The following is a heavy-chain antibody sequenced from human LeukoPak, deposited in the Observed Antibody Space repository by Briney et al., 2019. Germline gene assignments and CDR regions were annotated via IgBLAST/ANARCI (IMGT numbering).Heavy chain of an antibody. D-gene: IGHD2-2*01. V-gene: IGHV4-59*01. CDR1: GGSFSSYY. CDR2: IYYSGST. Sequence: SETLSLTCAVYGGSFSSYYWSWIRQPPGKGLEWIGYIYYSGSTNYNPSLKSRVTISVDTSKNQFSLKLSSVTAADTAVYYCAREKEGISSLGGYFDYWGQGTLVTVSS. J-gene: IGHJ4*02. CDR3: AREKEGISSLGGYFDY.